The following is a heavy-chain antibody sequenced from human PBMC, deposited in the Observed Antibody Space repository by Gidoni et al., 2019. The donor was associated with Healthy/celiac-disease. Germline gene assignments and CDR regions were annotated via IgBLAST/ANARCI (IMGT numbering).Heavy chain of an antibody. Sequence: QVQLVESGGGVVQPGRSLRLSCAASGFTFSSYGMHWARQAPGKGLEWGAVIWYDGSNKYYADSVKGRFTISRDNSKNTLYLQMNSLRAEDTAVYYCARDEGTITIFGVVIEQYGMDVWGQGTTVTVSS. CDR3: ARDEGTITIFGVVIEQYGMDV. V-gene: IGHV3-33*01. D-gene: IGHD3-3*01. CDR2: IWYDGSNK. CDR1: GFTFSSYG. J-gene: IGHJ6*02.